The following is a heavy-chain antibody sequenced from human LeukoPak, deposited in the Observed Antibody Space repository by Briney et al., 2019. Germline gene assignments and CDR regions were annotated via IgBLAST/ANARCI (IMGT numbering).Heavy chain of an antibody. Sequence: SVKVSCKASGYTFTGYYMHWVRQAPGQGLEWMGRIIPIFGTANYAQKFQGRVTITTDESTSTAYMELSSLRSEDAAVYYCARDRFPTYYYDSSGYPEYFQHWGQGTLVTVSS. J-gene: IGHJ1*01. CDR2: IIPIFGTA. V-gene: IGHV1-69*05. CDR1: GYTFTGYY. CDR3: ARDRFPTYYYDSSGYPEYFQH. D-gene: IGHD3-22*01.